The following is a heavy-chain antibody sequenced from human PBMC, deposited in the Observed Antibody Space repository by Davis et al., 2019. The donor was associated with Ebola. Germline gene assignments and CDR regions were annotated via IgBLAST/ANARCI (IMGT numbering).Heavy chain of an antibody. CDR3: AAGRTYYYDSSGFNCFDY. CDR1: GYTFTGYY. CDR2: INPNSGGT. V-gene: IGHV1-2*02. D-gene: IGHD3-22*01. Sequence: ASVKVSCKASGYTFTGYYMHWVRQAPGQGLEWMGWINPNSGGTNYAQKFQGRVTMTRDMSTSTAYMELSSLRSEDTAVYYCAAGRTYYYDSSGFNCFDYWGQGTLVTVSS. J-gene: IGHJ4*02.